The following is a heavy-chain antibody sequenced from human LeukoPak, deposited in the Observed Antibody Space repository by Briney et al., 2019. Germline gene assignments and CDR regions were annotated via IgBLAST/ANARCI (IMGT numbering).Heavy chain of an antibody. CDR1: GFTFNKHG. CDR2: IRNDGNDK. V-gene: IGHV3-30*02. D-gene: IGHD6-19*01. Sequence: GGSLRLSCAASGFTFNKHGMHWVRQAPGKWLEWFSFIRNDGNDKYYADSVKGRFTISRDNSKNTLYLQMNSLRAEDTAVYYCARDTVAGTILAGYWGQGTLVTVSS. CDR3: ARDTVAGTILAGY. J-gene: IGHJ4*02.